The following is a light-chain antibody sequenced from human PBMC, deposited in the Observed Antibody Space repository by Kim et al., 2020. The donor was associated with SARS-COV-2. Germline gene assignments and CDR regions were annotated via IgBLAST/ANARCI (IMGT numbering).Light chain of an antibody. CDR1: QSISTY. V-gene: IGKV1-39*01. CDR2: TAS. J-gene: IGKJ1*01. Sequence: DIQMTQSPSSLAASVGDRVTIACRASQSISTYLNWYQQKPGKAPKLLIYTASSLQSGVPSRFTGSGSETDFTLTISSLQPEDFATYYCQRTYSASRTFGQGTKVDI. CDR3: QRTYSASRT.